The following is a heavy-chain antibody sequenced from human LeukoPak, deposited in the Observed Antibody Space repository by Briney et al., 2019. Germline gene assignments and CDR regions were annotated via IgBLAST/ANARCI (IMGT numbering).Heavy chain of an antibody. CDR3: ARVTGYMIEDYFDY. V-gene: IGHV4-59*01. D-gene: IGHD3-22*01. J-gene: IGHJ4*02. CDR2: IYYSGST. CDR1: GGSISSYY. Sequence: SETLSLTCTVSGGSISSYYWSWIRQPPGKGLEWIGYIYYSGSTNYNPSLKSRVTISVDTSKNQFSLRLRSVTATDTAVYYCARVTGYMIEDYFDYWGQGTLVTVSS.